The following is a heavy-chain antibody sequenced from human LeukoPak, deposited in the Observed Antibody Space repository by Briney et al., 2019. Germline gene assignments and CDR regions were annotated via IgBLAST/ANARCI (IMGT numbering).Heavy chain of an antibody. Sequence: SETLSLTCTVSGGSISSYYWSWIRQPPGKGLEWIGYIYYSGSTNYNPSLKGRVTISVDTSKNQFSLKLSSVTAADTAVYYCARVVDSSGYLTFDYWGQGTLVTVSS. V-gene: IGHV4-59*01. CDR3: ARVVDSSGYLTFDY. D-gene: IGHD3-22*01. CDR2: IYYSGST. CDR1: GGSISSYY. J-gene: IGHJ4*02.